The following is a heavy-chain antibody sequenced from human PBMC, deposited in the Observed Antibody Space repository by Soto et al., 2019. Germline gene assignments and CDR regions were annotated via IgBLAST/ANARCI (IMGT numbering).Heavy chain of an antibody. CDR1: GYSLTNYG. V-gene: IGHV1-18*01. Sequence: GASLKVSCKASGYSLTNYGLTWVRQAPGQGLEWMGWISSYNGNTNYAQKLQGRVTMTTDTSTSTAYMELRSLRSDDTAVYYCASISSDNDSYAFWGKGTLVNVSS. CDR3: ASISSDNDSYAF. D-gene: IGHD5-12*01. CDR2: ISSYNGNT. J-gene: IGHJ4*02.